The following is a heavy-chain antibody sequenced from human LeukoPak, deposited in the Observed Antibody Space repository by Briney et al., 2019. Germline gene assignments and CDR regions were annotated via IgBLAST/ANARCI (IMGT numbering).Heavy chain of an antibody. Sequence: PGGSLRLSCAASGFTFSSYGMHWVRQAPGKGLEWVAIIWYDGSDKYYAESVKGRFTISRDNSKNTMYLQVNSLRAEDTAVYYCARVGCTGGSCLAYNYYAMDVWGQGTTVTVSS. CDR3: ARVGCTGGSCLAYNYYAMDV. CDR1: GFTFSSYG. V-gene: IGHV3-33*01. D-gene: IGHD2-15*01. J-gene: IGHJ6*02. CDR2: IWYDGSDK.